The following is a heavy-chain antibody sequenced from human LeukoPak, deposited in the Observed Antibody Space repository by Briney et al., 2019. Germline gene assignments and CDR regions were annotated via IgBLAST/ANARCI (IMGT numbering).Heavy chain of an antibody. V-gene: IGHV4-61*01. CDR1: GGSISSSSYY. CDR3: ARQLWFGDYYFDY. D-gene: IGHD3-10*01. Sequence: SETLSLTCTVSGGSISSSSYYWSWIRQPPGKGLEWIGFIYYSGSTNYNPSLKSRVTISVDTSKNQSSLKLSSVTAADTAVYYCARQLWFGDYYFDYWGQGTLVTVSS. CDR2: IYYSGST. J-gene: IGHJ4*02.